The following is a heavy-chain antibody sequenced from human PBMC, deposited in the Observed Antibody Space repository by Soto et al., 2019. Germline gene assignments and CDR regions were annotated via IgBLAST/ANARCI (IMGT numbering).Heavy chain of an antibody. J-gene: IGHJ4*02. D-gene: IGHD5-18*01. V-gene: IGHV3-53*01. CDR2: IYSGGST. CDR1: GFTVRSNY. Sequence: LRLSCAASGFTVRSNYMSWVRQAPGKGLEWVSVIYSGGSTYYADSVKGRFTISRDNSKNTLYLQMHSLRAEDTAVYYCAREDTAMVMAYWGQGTLVTVSS. CDR3: AREDTAMVMAY.